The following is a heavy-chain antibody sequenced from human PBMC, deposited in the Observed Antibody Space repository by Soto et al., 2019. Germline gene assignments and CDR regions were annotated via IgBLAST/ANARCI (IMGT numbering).Heavy chain of an antibody. CDR2: ISGSGGST. D-gene: IGHD2-2*01. CDR1: GFTFSSYA. Sequence: GGSLRLSCAASGFTFSSYAMSWVRQAPGKGLEWVSAISGSGGSTYYADSVKGRFTISGDNSKNTLYLQMNSLRAEDTAVYYCAKEGRYCSSTSCYGGPIDYWGQGTLVTVSS. CDR3: AKEGRYCSSTSCYGGPIDY. V-gene: IGHV3-23*01. J-gene: IGHJ4*02.